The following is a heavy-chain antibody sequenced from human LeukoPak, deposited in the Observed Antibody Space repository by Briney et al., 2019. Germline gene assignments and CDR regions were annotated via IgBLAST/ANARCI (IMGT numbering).Heavy chain of an antibody. D-gene: IGHD6-13*01. J-gene: IGHJ4*02. CDR2: IYYSEST. CDR1: GGSIRNYY. Sequence: PETLSLTCTVSGGSIRNYYWSWIRQPPGKGLEWIGYIYYSESTNNNFSLKSRVTISLDTSKNQFSLKLSSVTAADTAVYYCARQRCLGSSCHFDYWGQGTLVTVSS. V-gene: IGHV4-59*08. CDR3: ARQRCLGSSCHFDY.